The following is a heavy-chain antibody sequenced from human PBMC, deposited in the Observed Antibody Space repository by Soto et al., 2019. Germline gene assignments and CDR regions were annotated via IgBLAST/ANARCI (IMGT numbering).Heavy chain of an antibody. CDR3: ARDADTTGHYSHFDL. V-gene: IGHV3-33*08. CDR1: GFTFSYYG. Sequence: QVQLVESGGGVVQPGGSLRLSCAASGFTFSYYGFHWVRQAPGKGLEWVAVMHTGGNEKYYVDSVKGRFTVSRDESRNMVYLEMSGLRAEDTAEYFCARDADTTGHYSHFDLWGRGALFAVS. D-gene: IGHD3-9*01. CDR2: MHTGGNEK. J-gene: IGHJ4*02.